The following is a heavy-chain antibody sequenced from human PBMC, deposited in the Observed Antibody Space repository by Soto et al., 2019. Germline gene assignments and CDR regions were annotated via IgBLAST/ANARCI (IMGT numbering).Heavy chain of an antibody. CDR3: ARDPAP. Sequence: QVQLQESGPGLVKPSQTLSLTCTVSGGSISSGGYYWSWIRQHPGKGLEWIGYIYNSGSTHYNPSLTCSVTISADSSKNPFSLTSSAVTAADTAGYYCARDPAPWGPGTLVAVSS. CDR1: GGSISSGGYY. J-gene: IGHJ5*02. V-gene: IGHV4-31*01. CDR2: IYNSGST.